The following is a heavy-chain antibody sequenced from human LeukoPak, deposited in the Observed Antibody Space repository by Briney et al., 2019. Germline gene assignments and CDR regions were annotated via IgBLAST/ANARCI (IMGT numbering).Heavy chain of an antibody. CDR1: GGSFSGYY. J-gene: IGHJ4*02. CDR2: INHSGST. CDR3: ARRDNTYYDFWSGYYFDY. V-gene: IGHV4-34*01. D-gene: IGHD3-3*01. Sequence: SETLSLTCAVYGGSFSGYYWSWIRQPPGKGLEWIGEINHSGSTNYNPSLKSRVTISVDTSKNQFSLKLSSVTAADTAVYYCARRDNTYYDFWSGYYFDYCGQGTLVTVSS.